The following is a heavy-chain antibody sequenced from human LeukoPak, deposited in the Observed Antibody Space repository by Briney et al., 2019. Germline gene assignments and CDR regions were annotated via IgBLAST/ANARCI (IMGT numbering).Heavy chain of an antibody. J-gene: IGHJ4*02. Sequence: GGSLRLSCAASGFTFSSYGMHWVRQAPGKGLEWVAVISYDGSNKYYADSVKGRFTISRDNSKNTLYLQMNSLRAEDTAVCYCAKNGYSGYDSDYWGQGTLVTVSS. D-gene: IGHD5-12*01. CDR2: ISYDGSNK. CDR3: AKNGYSGYDSDY. V-gene: IGHV3-30*18. CDR1: GFTFSSYG.